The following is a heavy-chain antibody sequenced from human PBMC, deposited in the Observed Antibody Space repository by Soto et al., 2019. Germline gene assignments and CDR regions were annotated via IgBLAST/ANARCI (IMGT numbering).Heavy chain of an antibody. CDR3: TTESSGMVEEGYYDILTGYYSYYYYYMDV. D-gene: IGHD3-9*01. CDR1: GFTFSNAW. Sequence: GGSLRLSCAASGFTFSNAWMSWVRQAPGKGLEWVGRIKSKTDGGITDYAAPVKGRFTISRYYSKNTLYLQMNSLKTEDTAVYYCTTESSGMVEEGYYDILTGYYSYYYYYMDVWGKGTTVTVSS. V-gene: IGHV3-15*01. CDR2: IKSKTDGGIT. J-gene: IGHJ6*03.